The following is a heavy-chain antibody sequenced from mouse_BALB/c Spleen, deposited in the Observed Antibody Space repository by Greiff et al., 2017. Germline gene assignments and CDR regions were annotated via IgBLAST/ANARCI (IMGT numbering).Heavy chain of an antibody. D-gene: IGHD2-14*01. CDR1: GYTFTNYW. Sequence: QVQLKESGAELVRPGTSVKISCKASGYTFTNYWLGWVKQRPGHGLEWIGDIYPGGGYTNYNEKFKGKATLTADTSSSTAYMQLSSLTSEDSAVYFCARDYRYDERFAYWGQGTLVTVSA. J-gene: IGHJ3*01. CDR3: ARDYRYDERFAY. V-gene: IGHV1-63*02. CDR2: IYPGGGYT.